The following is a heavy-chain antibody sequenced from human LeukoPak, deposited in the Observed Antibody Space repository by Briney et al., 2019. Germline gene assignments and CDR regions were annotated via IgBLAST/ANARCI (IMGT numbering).Heavy chain of an antibody. D-gene: IGHD3-10*01. V-gene: IGHV1-18*01. CDR1: GYTFTSYD. CDR2: ISAYNGNT. J-gene: IGHJ5*02. Sequence: ASVKVSCKASGYTFTSYDINWVRQAPGQGLEWMGWISAYNGNTNYAQKLQGRVTMTTDTSTSTAYMELRSLRSDDTAVYYCARVPRGMVRGVDWFDPWGQGTLVTVSS. CDR3: ARVPRGMVRGVDWFDP.